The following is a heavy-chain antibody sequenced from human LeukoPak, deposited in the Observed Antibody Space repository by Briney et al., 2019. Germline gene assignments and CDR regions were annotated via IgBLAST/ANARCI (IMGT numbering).Heavy chain of an antibody. CDR3: ARAPLADRPCDY. J-gene: IGHJ4*02. CDR1: GGSISSGAYY. D-gene: IGHD6-6*01. CDR2: THYSGST. Sequence: SQTLSLTCTVSGGSISSGAYYWTWIRQHPGKGLEWIGYTHYSGSTYYNPSLKSRVTISVDTSKNKFSLRLRSVTAADTAVYYCARAPLADRPCDYWGQGTLVTVSS. V-gene: IGHV4-31*03.